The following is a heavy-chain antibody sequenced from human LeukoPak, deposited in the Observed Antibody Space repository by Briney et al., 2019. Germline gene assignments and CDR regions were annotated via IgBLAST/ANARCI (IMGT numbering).Heavy chain of an antibody. CDR2: IRYDASNK. J-gene: IGHJ6*03. CDR1: GFTFSSYG. D-gene: IGHD1-26*01. Sequence: GGSLRLSCAASGFTFSSYGMHWVRQAPGKGLEWVAFIRYDASNKYYADSVKGRFTISRDNSKNTLYLQMNSLRAEDTAMYYCAGYGGRYPYYMDVWGKGTTVTISS. V-gene: IGHV3-30*02. CDR3: AGYGGRYPYYMDV.